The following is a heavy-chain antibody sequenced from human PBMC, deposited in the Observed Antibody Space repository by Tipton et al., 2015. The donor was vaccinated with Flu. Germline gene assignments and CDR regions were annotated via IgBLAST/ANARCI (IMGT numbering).Heavy chain of an antibody. V-gene: IGHV4-4*07. D-gene: IGHD6-13*01. J-gene: IGHJ2*01. CDR2: ISTSGNT. CDR3: ARDLSSSSLLYWYFHL. Sequence: LRLSCTVSGDSISSYYCTWIRQPAGKGLEWIGRISTSGNTNYNPSLKSRVTMSVDTSKNQFSLKLTSVTAADTAVYYRARDLSSSSLLYWYFHLWGRGTLVTVSS. CDR1: GDSISSYY.